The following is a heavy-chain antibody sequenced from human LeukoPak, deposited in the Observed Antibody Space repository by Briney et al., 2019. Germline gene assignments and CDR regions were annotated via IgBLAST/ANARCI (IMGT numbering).Heavy chain of an antibody. J-gene: IGHJ6*03. CDR1: GGSISSYY. V-gene: IGHV4-59*01. CDR2: IYYSGST. D-gene: IGHD3-3*01. Sequence: PSETLSLTYTVSGGSISSYYWSWIRQPPGKGLEWIGYIYYSGSTNYNPSLKSRVTISVDTSKNQFSLKLSSVTAADTAVYYCARGLFGVVITAYYYYYMDVWGKGTTVTVSS. CDR3: ARGLFGVVITAYYYYYMDV.